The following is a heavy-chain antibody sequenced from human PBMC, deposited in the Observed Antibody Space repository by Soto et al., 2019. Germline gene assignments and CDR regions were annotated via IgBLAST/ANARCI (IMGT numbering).Heavy chain of an antibody. CDR1: GGTFSSYA. J-gene: IGHJ6*02. V-gene: IGHV1-69*06. CDR3: ARAGVHQLLYGYYYYGMDV. CDR2: IIPIFGTA. Sequence: QVQLVQSGAEVKKPGSSVKVSCKASGGTFSSYAISWVRQAPGQGLEWMGGIIPIFGTANYAQKFQGRVTITADKSTSTAYMELSSLRSEDTAVYYCARAGVHQLLYGYYYYGMDVWGQGTTVTVSS. D-gene: IGHD2-2*02.